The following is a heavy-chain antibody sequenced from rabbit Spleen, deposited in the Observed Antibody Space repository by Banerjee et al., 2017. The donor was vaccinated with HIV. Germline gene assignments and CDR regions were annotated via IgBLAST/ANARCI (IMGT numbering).Heavy chain of an antibody. CDR1: GFTLSSYY. D-gene: IGHD1-1*01. CDR3: ARRPSTSGSLDL. Sequence: HLKESGGGLVQPGGSLKLSCTASGFTLSSYYMNWVRQAPGKGLEWIGYIDPVFGITYYANWVNGRFSISRENAQNTVFLQMTSLTAADTATYFCARRPSTSGSLDLWGPGTLVTVS. V-gene: IGHV1S7*01. CDR2: IDPVFGIT. J-gene: IGHJ6*01.